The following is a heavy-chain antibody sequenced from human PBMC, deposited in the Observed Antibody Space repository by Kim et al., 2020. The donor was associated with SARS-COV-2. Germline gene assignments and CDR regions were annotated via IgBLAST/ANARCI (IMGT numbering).Heavy chain of an antibody. CDR1: GFTFSNAC. J-gene: IGHJ4*02. D-gene: IGHD3-10*01. V-gene: IGHV3-15*01. Sequence: GGSLRLSCAASGFTFSNACMSWVRQAPGKGLEWVGRFKSKTDGGTTDYAAPVKGRFTISRDDSKNTLYLQMNSLKTEDTAVYYCTSIYGYFDYWGQGTLVTVSS. CDR2: FKSKTDGGTT. CDR3: TSIYGYFDY.